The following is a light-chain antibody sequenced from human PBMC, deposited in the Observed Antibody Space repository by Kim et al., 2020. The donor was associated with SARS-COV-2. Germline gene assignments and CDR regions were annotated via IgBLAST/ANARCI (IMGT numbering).Light chain of an antibody. J-gene: IGLJ2*01. CDR2: DLN. CDR3: SSYTSSSTRV. V-gene: IGLV2-14*03. Sequence: GQQIARACTGTSSDVDVYKYISRYQQHPGKAPKLMSYDLNNRRSVVSNRFSGSKSDSTASLTISGLQAEDEADYYCSSYTSSSTRVFGGGTQLTVL. CDR1: SSDVDVYKY.